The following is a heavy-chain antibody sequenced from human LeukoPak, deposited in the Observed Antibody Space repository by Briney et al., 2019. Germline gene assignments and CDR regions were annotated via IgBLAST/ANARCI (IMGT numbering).Heavy chain of an antibody. CDR2: IRYDGSDK. V-gene: IGHV3-30*02. Sequence: PGGSLRLSCAASGSSVSRYGMYWVRQAPGKGLEWVAYIRYDGSDKYYADSVEGRCTISRDNSKNMLYLQLHSLRAEDTAVYYCAKSWAAAGANYYYYYYMDVWGKGTTVTISS. CDR3: AKSWAAAGANYYYYYYMDV. J-gene: IGHJ6*03. D-gene: IGHD6-13*01. CDR1: GSSVSRYG.